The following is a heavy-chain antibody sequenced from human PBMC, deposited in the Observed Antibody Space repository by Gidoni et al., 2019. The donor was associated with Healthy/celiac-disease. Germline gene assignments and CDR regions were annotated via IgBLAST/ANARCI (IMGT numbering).Heavy chain of an antibody. J-gene: IGHJ4*02. CDR1: GSSISSYY. D-gene: IGHD6-19*01. CDR3: AGLVAGFDY. Sequence: QVQLQESGPGLVRPSETLSLTWNAAGSSISSYYWSWIRQPPGKGLDWIGYIYYSGSTNYNPSLKIRVTISVDTSKNQFSLKLSSVTAADTAVYYCAGLVAGFDYWGQGTLVTVSS. V-gene: IGHV4-59*01. CDR2: IYYSGST.